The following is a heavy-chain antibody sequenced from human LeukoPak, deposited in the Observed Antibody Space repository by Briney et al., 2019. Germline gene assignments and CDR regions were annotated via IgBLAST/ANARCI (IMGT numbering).Heavy chain of an antibody. CDR2: KFSHDGST. V-gene: IGHV1-46*02. CDR1: GYSFNIHH. J-gene: IGHJ6*02. CDR3: ARDSGNFHYDMDV. Sequence: ASVNVSCTTSGYSFNIHHVHWVRQAPGQGLEWMGVKFSHDGSTSNTQKFQGRITMTRDTSTSTVYMELSSLRSEDTAVYYCARDSGNFHYDMDVWGQGTTVIVSS. D-gene: IGHD3-10*01.